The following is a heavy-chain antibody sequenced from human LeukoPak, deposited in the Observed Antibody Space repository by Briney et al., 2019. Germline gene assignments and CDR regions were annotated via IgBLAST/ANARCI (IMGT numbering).Heavy chain of an antibody. D-gene: IGHD4-17*01. V-gene: IGHV3-30*03. CDR3: ARSLSTVTPFDY. CDR1: GFTFSSYS. CDR2: ISYDGSNK. J-gene: IGHJ4*02. Sequence: PGGSLRLSCAASGFTFSSYSMNWDRQAPGKELEWVAVISYDGSNKYYADSVKGRFTISRDNSKNTLYLQMNSLRAEDTAVYYCARSLSTVTPFDYWGQGTLVTVSS.